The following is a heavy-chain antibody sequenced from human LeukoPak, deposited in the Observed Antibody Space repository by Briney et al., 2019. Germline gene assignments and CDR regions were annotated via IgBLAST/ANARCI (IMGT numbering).Heavy chain of an antibody. D-gene: IGHD3-22*01. J-gene: IGHJ4*02. V-gene: IGHV3-30-3*01. CDR2: ISYDGSNK. Sequence: GGSLGLSCAASGFTFSSYAMHWVRQAPGKGLEWVAVISYDGSNKYYADSVKGRFTISRDNSKNTLYLQMNSLRAEDTAVYYCARDGDYYDSSGYLDYWGQGTLVTVSS. CDR1: GFTFSSYA. CDR3: ARDGDYYDSSGYLDY.